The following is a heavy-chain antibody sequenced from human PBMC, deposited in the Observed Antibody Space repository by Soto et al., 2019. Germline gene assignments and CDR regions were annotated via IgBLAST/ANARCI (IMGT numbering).Heavy chain of an antibody. D-gene: IGHD1-7*01. CDR3: ASLGRRGTENGYYYGMDV. Sequence: GASVKVSCKASGYTFTSYGISWVRQAPGQGLEWMGWISAYNDNTNYAQKLQGRVTMTTDTSTSTAYMELRSLRSDDTAVYYCASLGRRGTENGYYYGMDVWGQGTTVTVSS. V-gene: IGHV1-18*04. CDR1: GYTFTSYG. J-gene: IGHJ6*02. CDR2: ISAYNDNT.